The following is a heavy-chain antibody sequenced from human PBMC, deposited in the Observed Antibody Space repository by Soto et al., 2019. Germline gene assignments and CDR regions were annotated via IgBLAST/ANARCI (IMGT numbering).Heavy chain of an antibody. J-gene: IGHJ4*02. CDR3: LSNYYDSSGYPRILDY. V-gene: IGHV3-30*03. D-gene: IGHD3-22*01. Sequence: PGGSLRLSCAASGFTFSSYGMHWVRQAPGKGLEWVAVISYDGSNKYYADSVKGRFTISRDNSKNTLYLQMNSLRAEDTAVYYCLSNYYDSSGYPRILDYWGQGTLVTVSS. CDR1: GFTFSSYG. CDR2: ISYDGSNK.